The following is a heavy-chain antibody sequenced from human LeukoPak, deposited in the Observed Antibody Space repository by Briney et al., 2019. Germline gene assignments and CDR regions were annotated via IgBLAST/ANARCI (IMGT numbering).Heavy chain of an antibody. J-gene: IGHJ4*02. V-gene: IGHV1-69*04. CDR3: AREHGGNPYFDY. CDR1: GGSFSSYA. Sequence: SVKVSCKASGGSFSSYAISWVRQAPGQGLEWMGRIIPIFGIANYAQKFQGRVTITADKSTSTAYMELSSLRSEDTAVYYCAREHGGNPYFDYWGQGTLVTVSS. CDR2: IIPIFGIA. D-gene: IGHD4-23*01.